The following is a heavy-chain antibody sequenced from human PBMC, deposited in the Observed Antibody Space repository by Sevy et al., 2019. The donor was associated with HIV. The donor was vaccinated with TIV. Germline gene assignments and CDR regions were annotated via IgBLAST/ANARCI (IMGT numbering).Heavy chain of an antibody. Sequence: GGSLRLSCAASGFTFSSYAMHWVRQAPGKGLEWVAVMSYDGSNKYYADSVKGRFTISGDNSKNTLYLQMNSLRGEDTAVYYCARDLGDFWTRLDYWGQGTLVTVSS. CDR3: ARDLGDFWTRLDY. CDR1: GFTFSSYA. D-gene: IGHD3-3*01. J-gene: IGHJ4*02. V-gene: IGHV3-30*04. CDR2: MSYDGSNK.